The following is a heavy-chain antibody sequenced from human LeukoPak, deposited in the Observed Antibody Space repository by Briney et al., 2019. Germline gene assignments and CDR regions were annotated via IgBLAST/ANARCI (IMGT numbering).Heavy chain of an antibody. D-gene: IGHD1-26*01. CDR2: MNPNSGNT. CDR3: ARDRGSYYDEIDY. V-gene: IGHV1-8*01. CDR1: GYTFTSYD. Sequence: ASVKVSCKASGYTFTSYDINWVRQATGQGLEWMGWMNPNSGNTGYAQKFQGRVTMTRNTSISTAYMELSSLRSDDTAVYYCARDRGSYYDEIDYWGQGTLVTVSS. J-gene: IGHJ4*02.